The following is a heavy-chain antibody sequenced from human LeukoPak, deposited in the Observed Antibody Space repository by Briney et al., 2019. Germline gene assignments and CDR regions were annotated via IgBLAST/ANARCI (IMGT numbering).Heavy chain of an antibody. CDR1: GYTFTSYG. Sequence: ASVKVSCKASGYTFTSYGISWVRQAPGQGLEWMGWISAYNGNTNYAQKFQGRVTITTDESTSTAYMELSSLRSEDTAVYYCARGRQGNIVVVPAATLRGYYYYYMDVWGKGTTVTVSS. CDR2: ISAYNGNT. V-gene: IGHV1-18*01. CDR3: ARGRQGNIVVVPAATLRGYYYYYMDV. D-gene: IGHD2-2*01. J-gene: IGHJ6*03.